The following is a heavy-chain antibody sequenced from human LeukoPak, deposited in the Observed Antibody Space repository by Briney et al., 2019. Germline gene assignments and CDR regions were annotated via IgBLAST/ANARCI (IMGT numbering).Heavy chain of an antibody. J-gene: IGHJ3*02. CDR3: AKDLFPGSTARNDAFDI. Sequence: PGGSLRLSCAASGFTFDDYAMHWVRQAPGKGLEWVSGISWNSGSIGYADSVKGRFTISRDNAKNSLYLQMSSLRAEDMALYYCAKDLFPGSTARNDAFDIWGQGTMVTVSS. D-gene: IGHD1-14*01. CDR1: GFTFDDYA. CDR2: ISWNSGSI. V-gene: IGHV3-9*03.